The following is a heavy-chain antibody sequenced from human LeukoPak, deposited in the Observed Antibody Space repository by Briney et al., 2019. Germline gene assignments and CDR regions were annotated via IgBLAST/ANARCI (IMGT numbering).Heavy chain of an antibody. CDR2: IYPGDSDT. CDR1: GYSFTNYW. J-gene: IGHJ3*02. D-gene: IGHD6-13*01. Sequence: GESLKISCKGSGYSFTNYWIGWVRQMPGKGLEWMGIIYPGDSDTRYSPSFQGQVTISADKSISTAYLQWSSLKASDTAMYYCARQRDSSSWYTPGAFDIWGQGTMVTVSS. CDR3: ARQRDSSSWYTPGAFDI. V-gene: IGHV5-51*01.